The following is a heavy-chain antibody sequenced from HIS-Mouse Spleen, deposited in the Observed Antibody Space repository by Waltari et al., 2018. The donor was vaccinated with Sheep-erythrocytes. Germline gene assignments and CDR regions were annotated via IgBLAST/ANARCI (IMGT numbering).Heavy chain of an antibody. J-gene: IGHJ3*02. CDR2: RAYDGSNK. V-gene: IGHV3-30*18. Sequence: QVQLVESGGGVVQPGRSLRLSCAASGFTFSSYGMHWVRQAPGKGLEWVAVRAYDGSNKYCADAVKVRFTISRDNSKNTLYLQMNSLRAEDTAVYYCAKGGFGGNSNDAFDIWGQGTMVTVSS. D-gene: IGHD3-16*01. CDR1: GFTFSSYG. CDR3: AKGGFGGNSNDAFDI.